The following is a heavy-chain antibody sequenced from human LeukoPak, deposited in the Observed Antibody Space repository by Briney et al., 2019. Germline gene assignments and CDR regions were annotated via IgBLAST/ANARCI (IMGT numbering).Heavy chain of an antibody. CDR1: GFTFSSYA. J-gene: IGHJ4*02. D-gene: IGHD2-21*01. Sequence: GGSLRLSCAASGFTFSSYAMSWGRQAPGQGLEWVSGISGSGGNTYYAGSVKGRFTISRDNSKNALYLQMNSLRADDTAVYYCAKCHLSILFPFDSWGQGTLVTVSS. CDR2: ISGSGGNT. CDR3: AKCHLSILFPFDS. V-gene: IGHV3-23*01.